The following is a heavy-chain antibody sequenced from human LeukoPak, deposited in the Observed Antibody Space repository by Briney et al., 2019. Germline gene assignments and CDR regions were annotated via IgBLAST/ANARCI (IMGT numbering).Heavy chain of an antibody. J-gene: IGHJ4*02. D-gene: IGHD3-22*01. V-gene: IGHV3-23*01. CDR3: AKDRAVHGETLVVVSPFFDY. Sequence: QPGGSLRLSHAASGFTFSSYAMSWVRLAPGGGLEWVSVISGSGGGTHYADSVKGRLTISRDNSNNTLYLQMNSLRAEDTAVYYCAKDRAVHGETLVVVSPFFDYWGQGTRVTVSS. CDR1: GFTFSSYA. CDR2: ISGSGGGT.